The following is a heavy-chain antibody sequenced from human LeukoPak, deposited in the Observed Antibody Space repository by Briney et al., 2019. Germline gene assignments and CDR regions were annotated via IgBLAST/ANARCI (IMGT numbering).Heavy chain of an antibody. J-gene: IGHJ4*02. D-gene: IGHD3-16*01. Sequence: SETLSLTYTVSGGSISSYYWSWIRQPPGKGLEWIGYIYYSGSTNYNPSPKSRVTISVDTSKNQFSLKLSSVTAADTAVYYCASMEESSGYFDYWGQGTLVTVFS. CDR1: GGSISSYY. CDR2: IYYSGST. CDR3: ASMEESSGYFDY. V-gene: IGHV4-59*01.